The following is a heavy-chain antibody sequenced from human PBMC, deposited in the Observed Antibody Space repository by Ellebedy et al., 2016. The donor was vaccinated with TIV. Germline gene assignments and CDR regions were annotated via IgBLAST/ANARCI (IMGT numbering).Heavy chain of an antibody. CDR3: ARTYGSGSYYYYYYGMDV. J-gene: IGHJ6*02. V-gene: IGHV5-51*01. D-gene: IGHD3-10*01. CDR2: IYPGDSDT. CDR1: GYSFTSYW. Sequence: GGSLRLXXKGSGYSFTSYWIGWVRQMPGKGLEWMGIIYPGDSDTRYSPSFQGQVTVSADKSISTAYLQWSSLKASDTAMYYCARTYGSGSYYYYYYGMDVWGQGTTVTVSS.